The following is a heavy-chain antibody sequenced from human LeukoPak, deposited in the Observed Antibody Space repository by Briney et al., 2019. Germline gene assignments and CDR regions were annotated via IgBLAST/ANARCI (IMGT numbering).Heavy chain of an antibody. CDR2: IYPGDSDT. J-gene: IGHJ4*02. CDR3: ARARSGLLWFGESPDY. V-gene: IGHV5-51*01. CDR1: GYRFTSYW. Sequence: GESLKISCKGPGYRFTSYWIGWVRQIPGKGLEWMGIIYPGDSDTRYSTSFQGQVTISADKSISTAYLQWSSLKDSDSAMYYCARARSGLLWFGESPDYWGQGTLVTVSS. D-gene: IGHD3-10*01.